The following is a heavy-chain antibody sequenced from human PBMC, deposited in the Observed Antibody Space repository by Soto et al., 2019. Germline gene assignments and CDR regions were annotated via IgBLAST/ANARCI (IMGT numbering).Heavy chain of an antibody. J-gene: IGHJ6*02. Sequence: GASVKVSCKASGYTFTSYYMHWVRQAPGQGLEWMGIINPSGGSTSYAQKFQGRVTMTRDTSTSTVYMELSSLRSEDTAVYYCATWFGEFNYYYYGMDVWGQGTTVTVS. D-gene: IGHD3-10*01. V-gene: IGHV1-46*03. CDR1: GYTFTSYY. CDR2: INPSGGST. CDR3: ATWFGEFNYYYYGMDV.